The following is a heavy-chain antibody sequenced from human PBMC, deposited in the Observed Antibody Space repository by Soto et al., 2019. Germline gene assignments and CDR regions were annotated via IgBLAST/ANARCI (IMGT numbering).Heavy chain of an antibody. J-gene: IGHJ4*02. CDR3: ARQRTTVVTQAYFDH. Sequence: SETLSLTCIVSGESISSSSYYWGWIRQPPGKGLEWIGSIYYSGRTYHNPSFKSRVTISIDTSKNQFSLKLSSVTATDTAVYYCARQRTTVVTQAYFDHWGQGALVTVS. CDR2: IYYSGRT. V-gene: IGHV4-39*01. D-gene: IGHD2-21*02. CDR1: GESISSSSYY.